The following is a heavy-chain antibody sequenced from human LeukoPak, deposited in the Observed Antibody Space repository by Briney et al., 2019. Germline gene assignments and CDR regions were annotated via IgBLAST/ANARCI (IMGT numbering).Heavy chain of an antibody. CDR2: ISSTGNQI. V-gene: IGHV3-11*01. CDR1: GFTVSDYY. Sequence: GGSLRLSCVASGFTVSDYYMSWIRQAPGKGLEWVSYISSTGNQINYADSVTGRFTIYRDSAKNSLYLQMSRLTVEDTAIYYCAREGTGSLAYWGQGVLVTVSS. J-gene: IGHJ4*02. CDR3: AREGTGSLAY. D-gene: IGHD1-1*01.